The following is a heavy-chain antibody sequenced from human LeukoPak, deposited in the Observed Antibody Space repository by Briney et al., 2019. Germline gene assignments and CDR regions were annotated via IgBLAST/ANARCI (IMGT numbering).Heavy chain of an antibody. Sequence: ASVKVSCKASGYTFSSYGIAWVRQAPGQGLEWMGWISGYNGNTNYAQKLQGRVSMTTDTSTTTAYMELRSLTSDDTALYYCARSSLGTISAGPFDYWGQGTLVTVSS. J-gene: IGHJ4*02. CDR1: GYTFSSYG. D-gene: IGHD5-12*01. CDR2: ISGYNGNT. V-gene: IGHV1-18*01. CDR3: ARSSLGTISAGPFDY.